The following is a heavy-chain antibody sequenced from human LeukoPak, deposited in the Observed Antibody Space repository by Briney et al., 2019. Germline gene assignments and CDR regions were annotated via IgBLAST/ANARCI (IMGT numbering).Heavy chain of an antibody. CDR1: GGSISSSSYY. CDR2: IYYSGST. D-gene: IGHD1-26*01. CDR3: ARAGLVGAPFDY. Sequence: SETLSLTCTVSGGSISSSSYYWGWIRQPPGKGLEWIGSIYYSGSTYYNPSLKSRVTISVDTSKNQFSLKLSSVTAADTAVYYCARAGLVGAPFDYWGQGTLVTVSS. V-gene: IGHV4-39*07. J-gene: IGHJ4*02.